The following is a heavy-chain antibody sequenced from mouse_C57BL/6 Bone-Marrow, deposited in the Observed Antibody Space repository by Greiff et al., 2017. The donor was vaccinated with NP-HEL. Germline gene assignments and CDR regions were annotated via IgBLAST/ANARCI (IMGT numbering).Heavy chain of an antibody. Sequence: EVQRVESGGGLVQPGGSLKLSCAASGFTFSDYYMYWVRQTPEKRLEWVAYISNGGGSTYYPDTVKGRFTISRDNAKNTLYLQMSRPKSEDTAMYYCARGITTVVAHWYFDVWGTGTTVTVSS. CDR3: ARGITTVVAHWYFDV. D-gene: IGHD1-1*01. J-gene: IGHJ1*03. V-gene: IGHV5-12*01. CDR2: ISNGGGST. CDR1: GFTFSDYY.